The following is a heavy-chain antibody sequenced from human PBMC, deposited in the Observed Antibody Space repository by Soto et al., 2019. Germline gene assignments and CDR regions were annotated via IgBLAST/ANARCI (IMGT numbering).Heavy chain of an antibody. CDR2: IWSDGNNK. CDR1: GFSFNSYG. CDR3: ARLHMDTIMALDY. Sequence: QVQLVESGGGVVQPGRSLRLSCAASGFSFNSYGFHWVRQAPGKGLEWVAVIWSDGNNKYYADSVKGRFTISRDSSDNTLSLQMHTLRAEDTAGYYSARLHMDTIMALDYWGQGNLVTVSS. V-gene: IGHV3-33*01. D-gene: IGHD5-18*01. J-gene: IGHJ4*02.